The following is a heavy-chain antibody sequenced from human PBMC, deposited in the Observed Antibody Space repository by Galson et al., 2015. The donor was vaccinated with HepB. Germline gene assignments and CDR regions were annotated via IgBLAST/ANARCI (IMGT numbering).Heavy chain of an antibody. V-gene: IGHV3-48*04. CDR2: ISASSSTI. CDR1: GFTFSMYN. Sequence: SLRLSCAASGFTFSMYNMNWVRQAPGQGLQWLSYISASSSTIHYADSVRGRFTVSRDNAKNSLFLQMNSLRAEDSAVYYCARDRDPIFGVFLPLEPWGQGTLVTVSS. CDR3: ARDRDPIFGVFLPLEP. J-gene: IGHJ5*02. D-gene: IGHD3-3*01.